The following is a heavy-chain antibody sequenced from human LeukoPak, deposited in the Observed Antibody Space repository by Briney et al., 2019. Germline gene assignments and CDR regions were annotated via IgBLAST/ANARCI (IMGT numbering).Heavy chain of an antibody. D-gene: IGHD1-26*01. CDR3: ARDLGP. J-gene: IGHJ5*02. V-gene: IGHV3-7*05. Sequence: PGGSLRLSCAASGFTFSWSWMSWVRQAPGKGLEWVANIKEDGSEKYYVDSVKGRFTISRDNAKNSLYLQMNSLRAEDTAVYYCARDLGPWGQGTLVTVSS. CDR2: IKEDGSEK. CDR1: GFTFSWSW.